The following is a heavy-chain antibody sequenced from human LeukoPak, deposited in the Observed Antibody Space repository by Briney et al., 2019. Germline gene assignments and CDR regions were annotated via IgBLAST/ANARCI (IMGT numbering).Heavy chain of an antibody. J-gene: IGHJ4*02. D-gene: IGHD4-23*01. CDR2: IYHSGST. V-gene: IGHV4-38-2*01. CDR3: ARLLTTVITFDY. Sequence: SQTLSLTCAVSGYSLSSGYYWGWIRQPPGKGLEWIGSIYHSGSTYYNPSLKSRVTISVDTSKNQFSLKLSSVTAADTAVYYCARLLTTVITFDYWGQGTLVTVSS. CDR1: GYSLSSGYY.